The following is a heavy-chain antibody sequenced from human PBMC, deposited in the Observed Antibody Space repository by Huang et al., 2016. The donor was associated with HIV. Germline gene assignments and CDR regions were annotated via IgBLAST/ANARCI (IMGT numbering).Heavy chain of an antibody. D-gene: IGHD1-1*01. Sequence: EVQLVESGGGLVPPGESLRLSCVASGLAFGGSALHWLLQAVGGRLEWSGRIRSKTNNYSTAFSASMKGRVGIGREEGERTDQRLRNSRTAEDTDREGGNEREREWRRDAEWPFHKWGRGRAVTV. CDR3: NEREREWRRDAEWPFHK. J-gene: IGHJ4*02. CDR2: IRSKTNNYST. CDR1: GLAFGGSA. V-gene: IGHV3-73*02.